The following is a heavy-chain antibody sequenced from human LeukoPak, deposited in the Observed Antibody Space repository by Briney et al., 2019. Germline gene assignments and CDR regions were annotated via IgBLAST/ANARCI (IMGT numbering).Heavy chain of an antibody. CDR2: IYSGGST. CDR1: GFTFRSYE. V-gene: IGHV3-53*04. D-gene: IGHD3-10*01. CDR3: ARVWRGAFFDY. Sequence: PGGSLRLSCAASGFTFRSYEMNWVRQAPGKGLEWVSVIYSGGSTYHADSVKGRFTISRHNSKNTLYLQMNSLRAEDTAVYYCARVWRGAFFDYWGQGTLVTVSS. J-gene: IGHJ4*02.